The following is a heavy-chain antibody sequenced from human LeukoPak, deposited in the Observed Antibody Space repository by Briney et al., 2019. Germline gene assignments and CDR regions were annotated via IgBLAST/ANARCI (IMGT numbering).Heavy chain of an antibody. CDR2: ISGSGGST. V-gene: IGHV3-23*01. CDR1: GFTFSSYA. Sequence: PGGSLSLSCAASGFTFSSYAMSWVRQAPGKGLEWVSAISGSGGSTYYADSVKGRFTISRDNSKNTLYLQMNSLRAEDTAVYYCANNYYGSGSYYFVEYWGQGTLVSVSS. D-gene: IGHD3-10*01. CDR3: ANNYYGSGSYYFVEY. J-gene: IGHJ4*02.